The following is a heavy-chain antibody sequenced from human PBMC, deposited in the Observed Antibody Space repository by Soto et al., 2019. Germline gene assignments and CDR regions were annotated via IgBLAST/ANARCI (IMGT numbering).Heavy chain of an antibody. CDR3: ARRVIGYCSGGSCYDAFDI. V-gene: IGHV1-18*01. CDR1: GYTFTRYG. D-gene: IGHD2-15*01. J-gene: IGHJ3*02. CDR2: ISAYNGNT. Sequence: QVQLVQSGAEVKKPGASVKVSCKASGYTFTRYGISWLRQAPGPGLEWMGWISAYNGNTNYAQKLQGRVTLTTDTYTSTAYMELRRLRSYDTAVDSCARRVIGYCSGGSCYDAFDIWGQGSRVTVSS.